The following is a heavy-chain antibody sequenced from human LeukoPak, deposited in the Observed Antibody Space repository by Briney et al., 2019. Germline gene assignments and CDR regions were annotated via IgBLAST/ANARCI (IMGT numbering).Heavy chain of an antibody. CDR3: ASEINTSYYYYGMDV. V-gene: IGHV1-69*04. Sequence: SVKVSCKASGGTFSSYAISWVRQAPGQGLEWMGRIIPVLGIANYAQKFQGRVTITADKSTSTAYMELSSLRSEDTAVYYCASEINTSYYYYGMDVWGQGTTVTVSS. D-gene: IGHD2-2*02. J-gene: IGHJ6*02. CDR2: IIPVLGIA. CDR1: GGTFSSYA.